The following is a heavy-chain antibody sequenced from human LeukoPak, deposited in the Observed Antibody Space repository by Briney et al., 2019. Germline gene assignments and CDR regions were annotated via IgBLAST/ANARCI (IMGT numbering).Heavy chain of an antibody. D-gene: IGHD3-3*01. J-gene: IGHJ4*02. CDR1: GFTFSNSA. CDR3: ARDKRPYYDMWSGPFDY. V-gene: IGHV3-7*01. CDR2: IKQDGTGK. Sequence: PGGSLRLSCVVPGFTFSNSAMNWVRQAPGKGLEWVANIKQDGTGKYYVDSAKGRFTISRDNAKNSLYLQMDSLRAEDTAAYYCARDKRPYYDMWSGPFDYWGQGTLVTVSS.